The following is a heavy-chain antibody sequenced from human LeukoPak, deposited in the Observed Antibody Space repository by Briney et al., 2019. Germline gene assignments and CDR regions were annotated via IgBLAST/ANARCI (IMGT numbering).Heavy chain of an antibody. V-gene: IGHV3-30*18. CDR2: ISYDGSNK. Sequence: PGGSLRLSCAASGFTFSSYGMHWVRQAPGKGLEWVAVISYDGSNKYYADSVKGRFTISRDNSKNTLYLQMNSPRAEDTAVYYCAKCLSDILTGSFWYYYYGMDVWGQGTTVTVSS. D-gene: IGHD3-9*01. J-gene: IGHJ6*02. CDR1: GFTFSSYG. CDR3: AKCLSDILTGSFWYYYYGMDV.